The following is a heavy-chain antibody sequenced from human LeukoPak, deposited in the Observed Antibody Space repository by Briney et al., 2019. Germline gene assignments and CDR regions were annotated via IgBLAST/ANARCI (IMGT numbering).Heavy chain of an antibody. CDR3: ATGYHRSSWYGHDWFDP. D-gene: IGHD6-13*01. Sequence: ASVKVSCKVSGYTLTELSMHWVRQAPGKGLEWMGGFDPEDGETIYAQKFQGRVTMTEDTSTDTAYMELSSLRSEDTAVYYCATGYHRSSWYGHDWFDPWGQGTLVTVSS. CDR1: GYTLTELS. V-gene: IGHV1-24*01. J-gene: IGHJ5*02. CDR2: FDPEDGET.